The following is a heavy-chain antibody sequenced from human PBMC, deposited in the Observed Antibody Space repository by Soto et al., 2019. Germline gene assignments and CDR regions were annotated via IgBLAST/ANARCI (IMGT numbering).Heavy chain of an antibody. Sequence: QVQLVQSGADVKKPGASVKVSCKASGYNFTSYGISWVRQAPGQGLEWMGWISLHNDRTKYARRFQDRVTMTTETPTSTVYMELGSLRSDDTAVYYCARDLYYSSGRYFDHDAFDIWGQGTVVTVSS. D-gene: IGHD6-19*01. CDR2: ISLHNDRT. CDR3: ARDLYYSSGRYFDHDAFDI. V-gene: IGHV1-18*01. J-gene: IGHJ3*02. CDR1: GYNFTSYG.